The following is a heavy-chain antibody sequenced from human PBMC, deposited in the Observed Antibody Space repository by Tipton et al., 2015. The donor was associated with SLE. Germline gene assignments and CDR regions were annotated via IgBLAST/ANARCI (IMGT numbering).Heavy chain of an antibody. D-gene: IGHD5-24*01. V-gene: IGHV3-7*01. CDR1: GFTFSTYW. CDR3: AKGGERFHI. Sequence: SLRLSCVASGFTFSTYWMSWVRQAPGKGLEWVANIKVDGSEKYYVDSVKGRFTISRDNAKNSLYLQMNSLRAEDTAVYYCAKGGERFHIWGQGTMVTVSS. CDR2: IKVDGSEK. J-gene: IGHJ3*02.